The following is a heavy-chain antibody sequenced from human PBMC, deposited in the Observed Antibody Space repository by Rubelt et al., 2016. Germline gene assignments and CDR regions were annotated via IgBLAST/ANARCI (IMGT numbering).Heavy chain of an antibody. Sequence: EVQLVESGGGLVKPGGSLRLSCAASGFTFSNAWMNWVRQAPGKGLEWVSYISSSSSTIYYADSVKGRFTISRDNAKNSLSLQMNSLRDEDTAVYYCARDLGYGDSNYWGQGTLVTVSS. J-gene: IGHJ4*02. D-gene: IGHD4-17*01. CDR1: GFTFSNAW. CDR3: ARDLGYGDSNY. CDR2: ISSSSSTI. V-gene: IGHV3-48*02.